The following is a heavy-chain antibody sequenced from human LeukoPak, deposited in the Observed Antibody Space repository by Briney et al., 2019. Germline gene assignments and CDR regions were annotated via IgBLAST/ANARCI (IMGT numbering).Heavy chain of an antibody. J-gene: IGHJ4*02. CDR1: GFTLSSHW. D-gene: IGHD5-18*01. Sequence: GGSLRLSCAVSGFTLSSHWMSWVRQAPGKGLEWVANIREDGSEKYYVDSVKGRFTISRDNAKNSLFLQMNSLRAEDTAVYYCARDSRYSRGVGDFDYWGQGTLVIVSS. V-gene: IGHV3-7*03. CDR2: IREDGSEK. CDR3: ARDSRYSRGVGDFDY.